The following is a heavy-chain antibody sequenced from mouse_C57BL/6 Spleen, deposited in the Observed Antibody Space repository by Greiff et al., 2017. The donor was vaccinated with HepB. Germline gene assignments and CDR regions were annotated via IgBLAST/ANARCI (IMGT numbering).Heavy chain of an antibody. D-gene: IGHD1-1*01. V-gene: IGHV1-42*01. CDR2: INPSTGGT. CDR3: ARSYYYGSSFLYYFDY. Sequence: VQLQQSGPELVKPGASVKISCKASGYSFTGYYMNWVKQSPEKSLEWIGEINPSTGGTTYNQKFKAKATLTVDKSSSTAYMQLKSLTSEDSAVYYCARSYYYGSSFLYYFDYWGQGTTLTVSS. CDR1: GYSFTGYY. J-gene: IGHJ2*01.